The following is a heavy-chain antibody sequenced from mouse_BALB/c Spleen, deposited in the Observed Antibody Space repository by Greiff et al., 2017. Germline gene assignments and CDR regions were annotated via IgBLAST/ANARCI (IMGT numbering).Heavy chain of an antibody. CDR1: GFTFSDYY. J-gene: IGHJ3*01. D-gene: IGHD2-4*01. Sequence: EVKLMESGGGLVKPGGSLKLSCAASGFTFSDYYMYWVRQTPEKRLEWVATISDGGSYTYYPDSVKGRFTISRDNAKNNLYLQMSSLKSEDTAMYYCARVHYDYDGGFGYWGQGTLVTVSA. CDR2: ISDGGSYT. V-gene: IGHV5-4*02. CDR3: ARVHYDYDGGFGY.